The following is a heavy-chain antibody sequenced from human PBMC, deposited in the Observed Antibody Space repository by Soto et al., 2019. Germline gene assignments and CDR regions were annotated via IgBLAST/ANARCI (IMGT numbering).Heavy chain of an antibody. CDR2: TYYRSKWYN. Sequence: SQTLSLTCAISGDSVSSNSAAWNWIRQSPSRGLEWLGRTYYRSKWYNDYAVSVKSRITINPDTSKNQFSLQLNSVTPEDTAVYYCARVGGLYSSVWSSPSGASHIWCPGTMVTVS. CDR3: ARVGGLYSSVWSSPSGASHI. D-gene: IGHD6-19*01. CDR1: GDSVSSNSAA. J-gene: IGHJ3*02. V-gene: IGHV6-1*01.